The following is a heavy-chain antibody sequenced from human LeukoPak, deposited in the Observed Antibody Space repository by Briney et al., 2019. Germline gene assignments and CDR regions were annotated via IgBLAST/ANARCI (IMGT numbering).Heavy chain of an antibody. J-gene: IGHJ4*02. Sequence: SETLSLTCAVYGGSFSGYYWSWIRQPPGKGLEWIGYIYYSGSTNYNPSLKSRVTISVDTSKNQFSLKLSSVTAADTAVYYCARAKASDSSGYYSYYFDYWGQGTLVTVSS. CDR3: ARAKASDSSGYYSYYFDY. CDR1: GGSFSGYY. V-gene: IGHV4-59*01. CDR2: IYYSGST. D-gene: IGHD3-22*01.